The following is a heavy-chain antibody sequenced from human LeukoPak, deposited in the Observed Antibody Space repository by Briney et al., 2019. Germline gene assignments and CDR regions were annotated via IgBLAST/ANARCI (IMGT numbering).Heavy chain of an antibody. D-gene: IGHD2-15*01. V-gene: IGHV3-23*01. J-gene: IGHJ3*02. CDR1: GFTFSNYA. CDR3: ATPYCSGGSCYSGDAFDI. Sequence: GGSLRLSCAASGFTFSNYAMSWVRQAPGKGLEWVSGINGGGGGGTFHADSVRGRFTISRDNSKNTLYLQMSSLRAEDTAVYYCATPYCSGGSCYSGDAFDIWGQGTMVTVSS. CDR2: INGGGGGGT.